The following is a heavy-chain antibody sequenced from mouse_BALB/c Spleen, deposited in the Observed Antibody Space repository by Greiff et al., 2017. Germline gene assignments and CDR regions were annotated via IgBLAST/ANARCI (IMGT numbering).Heavy chain of an antibody. CDR3: ARNYAMDY. CDR2: INPSNGRT. J-gene: IGHJ4*01. V-gene: IGHV1S81*02. CDR1: GYTFTSYW. Sequence: VQLQQSGAELVKPGASVKLSCKASGYTFTSYWMHWVKQRPGQGLEWIGEINPSNGRTNYNEKFKSKATLTVDKSSSTAYMQLSSLTSEDSAVYYCARNYAMDYWGQGTSVTVSS.